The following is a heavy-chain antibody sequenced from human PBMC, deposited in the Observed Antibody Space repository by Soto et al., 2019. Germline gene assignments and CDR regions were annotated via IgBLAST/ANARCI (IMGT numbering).Heavy chain of an antibody. CDR2: INPNSGGT. J-gene: IGHJ6*02. Sequence: ASVKVSCKASGYTFSGYYVHWVRQAPGQGLEWMGWINPNSGGTNYAQKFQGWVTMTRDTSISTAYMELSRLRSDDTAVYYCARTHCISTSCYSPYYYYGMDVWG. D-gene: IGHD2-2*01. CDR1: GYTFSGYY. V-gene: IGHV1-2*04. CDR3: ARTHCISTSCYSPYYYYGMDV.